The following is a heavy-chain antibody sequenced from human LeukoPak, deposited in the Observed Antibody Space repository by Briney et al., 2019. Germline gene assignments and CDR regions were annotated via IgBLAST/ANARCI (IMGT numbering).Heavy chain of an antibody. CDR2: IRSKANSYAT. Sequence: GGSLKLSCAASGFTFSGSAMHWVRQASGKGLEWVGRIRSKANSYATAYAASVKGRFTISRDDSKNTAYLQMNSLKTEDTVVYYCTSRKYDSSGYYNYWGQGTLVTVSS. CDR1: GFTFSGSA. J-gene: IGHJ4*02. V-gene: IGHV3-73*01. D-gene: IGHD3-22*01. CDR3: TSRKYDSSGYYNY.